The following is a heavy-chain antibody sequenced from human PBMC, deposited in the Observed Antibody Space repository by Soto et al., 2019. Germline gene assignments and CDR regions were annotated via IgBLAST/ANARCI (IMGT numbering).Heavy chain of an antibody. D-gene: IGHD3-22*01. V-gene: IGHV3-23*01. CDR1: GFTLSSYT. J-gene: IGHJ3*02. CDR2: ISGSGGST. Sequence: XRSLSRSCAASGFTLSSYTMSWVRQAPGKGLDWVSAISGSGGSTYYADSVKGRFTISRDNSKNTLYLQMNRLRAEDTAVYYCASMPYYDSRGDAFDIWGQGTMVTVSS. CDR3: ASMPYYDSRGDAFDI.